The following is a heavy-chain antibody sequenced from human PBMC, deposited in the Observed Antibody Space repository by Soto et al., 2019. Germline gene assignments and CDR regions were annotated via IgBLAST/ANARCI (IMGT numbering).Heavy chain of an antibody. CDR1: GFTFSSYG. D-gene: IGHD6-19*01. CDR2: ISHDGSNK. V-gene: IGHV3-30*18. Sequence: QVQLVESGGGVVQPGRSLRLSCAASGFTFSSYGMHWVRQAPGKGLEWVAVISHDGSNKYFADSVKGRFTISRDNSQTPLDLQMNSRRAGDTDVYYCTNDLLAVAGYLHGMDVWGQGTTVTVSS. J-gene: IGHJ6*02. CDR3: TNDLLAVAGYLHGMDV.